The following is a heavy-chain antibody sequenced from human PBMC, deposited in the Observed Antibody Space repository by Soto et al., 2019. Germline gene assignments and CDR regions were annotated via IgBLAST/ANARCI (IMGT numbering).Heavy chain of an antibody. D-gene: IGHD2-2*02. CDR3: ARDGELFLPAAIPPRGMDF. V-gene: IGHV1-46*01. Sequence: ASVKVSCKACGYSFTRSYMHWVRQAPGQGLEWMGIINPSGGSTSYAQKFQGRVTMTRDTSTSTVYMELSSLRSEDTAVYYCARDGELFLPAAIPPRGMDFPCQATTVTLSS. CDR2: INPSGGST. J-gene: IGHJ6*02. CDR1: GYSFTRSY.